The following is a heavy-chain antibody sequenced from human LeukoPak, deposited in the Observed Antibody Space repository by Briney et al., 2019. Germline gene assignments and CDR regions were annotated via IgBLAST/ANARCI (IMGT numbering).Heavy chain of an antibody. CDR2: IYHSGST. D-gene: IGHD2-2*01. CDR1: GYSISSGYY. Sequence: SETLSLTCAVSGYSISSGYYWGCIRQPPGKGLEWIGSIYHSGSTYYNPSLESRVTISVDTSKNQFSLKLSSVTAADTAVYYCAKSVVVPAATFDYWGQGTLVTVSS. CDR3: AKSVVVPAATFDY. J-gene: IGHJ4*02. V-gene: IGHV4-38-2*01.